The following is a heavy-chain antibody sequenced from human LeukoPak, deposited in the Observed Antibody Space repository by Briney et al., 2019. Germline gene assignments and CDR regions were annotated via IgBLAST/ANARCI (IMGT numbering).Heavy chain of an antibody. J-gene: IGHJ3*02. Sequence: PSETLSLTCTVSGGSISNYYWAWIRQPAGKGLEWIGRIYTSGSTNYNPSLKNRVTMSVDTSKNQFSLKLSSVTAADTAVYYCARDSSGSKGDAFDIWGQGTMVTVSS. D-gene: IGHD6-19*01. V-gene: IGHV4-4*07. CDR3: ARDSSGSKGDAFDI. CDR1: GGSISNYY. CDR2: IYTSGST.